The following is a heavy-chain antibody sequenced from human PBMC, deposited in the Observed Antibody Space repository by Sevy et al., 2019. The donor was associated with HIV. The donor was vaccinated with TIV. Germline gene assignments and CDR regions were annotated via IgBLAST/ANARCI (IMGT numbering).Heavy chain of an antibody. Sequence: GGSLRLSCAASGFTFDDYAMHWVRQAPGKGLEWVSGISWNSGSIGYADSVKGRFTISRDNAKNSLYLQMNSLRAEDTALYYCAKDLGGTMVRGVIVEPGPFDYWGQGTLVTVS. V-gene: IGHV3-9*01. CDR1: GFTFDDYA. D-gene: IGHD3-10*01. CDR2: ISWNSGSI. J-gene: IGHJ4*02. CDR3: AKDLGGTMVRGVIVEPGPFDY.